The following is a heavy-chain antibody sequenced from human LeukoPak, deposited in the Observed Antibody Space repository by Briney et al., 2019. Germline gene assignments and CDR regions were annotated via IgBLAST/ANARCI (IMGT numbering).Heavy chain of an antibody. D-gene: IGHD1-26*01. CDR3: ARLVGATDYYYYGMDV. CDR1: GYTFTGYY. J-gene: IGHJ6*02. V-gene: IGHV1-2*02. Sequence: ASVKVSCKAAGYTFTGYYMHWVRQAPGQGLEWMGWINPNSGGTNYAQKFQGRVTMTRDTSISTAYMELSRLRSDDAGVYYCARLVGATDYYYYGMDVWGQGTTVTVSS. CDR2: INPNSGGT.